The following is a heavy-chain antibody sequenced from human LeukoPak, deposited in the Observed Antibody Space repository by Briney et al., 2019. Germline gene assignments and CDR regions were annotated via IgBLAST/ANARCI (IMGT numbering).Heavy chain of an antibody. D-gene: IGHD6-13*01. J-gene: IGHJ4*02. CDR1: GGSISSGGYY. CDR3: ARGPIAAAFDY. CDR2: IYYSGST. Sequence: SETRSLTCTVSGGSISSGGYYWSWIRQHPGKGLEWIGYIYYSGSTYYNPSLKSRVTISVDTSKNQFSLKLSSVTAADTAVYYCARGPIAAAFDYWGQGTLVTVSS. V-gene: IGHV4-31*03.